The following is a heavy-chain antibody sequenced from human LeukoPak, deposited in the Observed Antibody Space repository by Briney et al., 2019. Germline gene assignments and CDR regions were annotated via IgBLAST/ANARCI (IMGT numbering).Heavy chain of an antibody. CDR3: ARGDSSGYYYAFDI. CDR2: INPNSGGT. J-gene: IGHJ3*02. V-gene: IGHV1-2*02. CDR1: GYTLIGYY. Sequence: ASVKVSCKASGYTLIGYYMHWVRQAPGQGLEWMGWINPNSGGTNYAQNSEGRVTMTRDTSISTAYMELSRLRSDDTAVYYCARGDSSGYYYAFDIWGQGTMVTVSS. D-gene: IGHD3-22*01.